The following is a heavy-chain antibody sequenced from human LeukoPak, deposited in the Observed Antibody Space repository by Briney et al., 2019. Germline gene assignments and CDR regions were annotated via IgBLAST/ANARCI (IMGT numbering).Heavy chain of an antibody. CDR1: GGSFSDYY. CDR3: ATYALDY. Sequence: SETLSLTCAVYGGSFSDYYWSWIRQPPGKGLEWIGDINHSGSTHYNPSLMSRVTMSVDTSKNQFSLELTSVTAADTAVYYCATYALDYWGQGTLVTVSS. J-gene: IGHJ4*02. D-gene: IGHD2-2*01. V-gene: IGHV4-34*01. CDR2: INHSGST.